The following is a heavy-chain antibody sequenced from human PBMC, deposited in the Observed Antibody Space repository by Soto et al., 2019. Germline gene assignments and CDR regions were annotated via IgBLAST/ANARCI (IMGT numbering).Heavy chain of an antibody. D-gene: IGHD3-10*01. CDR1: GGSISSSSYY. V-gene: IGHV4-39*01. Sequence: QLQLQESGPGLVKPSETLSLTCTVSGGSISSSSYYWGWIRQPPGKGLEWIGSIYYSGSTYYNPSLKSRVTISVDTSKNQSSLKLSSVTAADTAVYYCARQPPAYYYGSGSYLGWFDPWGQGTLVTVSS. CDR2: IYYSGST. CDR3: ARQPPAYYYGSGSYLGWFDP. J-gene: IGHJ5*02.